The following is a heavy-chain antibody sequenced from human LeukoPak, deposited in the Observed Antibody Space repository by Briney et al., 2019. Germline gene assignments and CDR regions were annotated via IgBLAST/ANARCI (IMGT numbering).Heavy chain of an antibody. Sequence: PGGSLRPTCAASGFTFSSYSMNWVRQAPGKGLEWVSYISSSSSTIYYSDSVKGRFTTSRDNTKNSLYLQMNSLRAEDTAVYYCARDTGGRGWFDPWGQGTLVTVSS. D-gene: IGHD2-8*02. J-gene: IGHJ5*02. V-gene: IGHV3-48*01. CDR1: GFTFSSYS. CDR3: ARDTGGRGWFDP. CDR2: ISSSSSTI.